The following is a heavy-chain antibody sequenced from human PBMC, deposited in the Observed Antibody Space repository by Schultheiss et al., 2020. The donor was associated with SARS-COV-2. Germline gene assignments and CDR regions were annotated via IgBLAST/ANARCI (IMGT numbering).Heavy chain of an antibody. D-gene: IGHD6-13*01. J-gene: IGHJ4*02. CDR3: ARGAAAGKFDY. CDR2: IKQDGSEK. V-gene: IGHV3-7*01. CDR1: GFTISSNY. Sequence: GGSLRLSCAASGFTISSNYIKCVRQAPGRGLEWVANIKQDGSEKYYVDSVKGRFTISRDNAKNSLYLQMNSLRAEDTAVYYCARGAAAGKFDYWGQGTLVTVSS.